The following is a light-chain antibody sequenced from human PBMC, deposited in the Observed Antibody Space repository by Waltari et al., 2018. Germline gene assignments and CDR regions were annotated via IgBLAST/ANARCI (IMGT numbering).Light chain of an antibody. Sequence: DIQMTQSPSSLSASVGDRVTITCRASQTISNYLNWYQQKPGKAPKLLIYAASRLQSGVPSRFSGSGSGTDFTLTISSLQPEDFATYYCQQTYSTLPLTFGGGTKVEIK. J-gene: IGKJ4*01. V-gene: IGKV1-39*01. CDR2: AAS. CDR1: QTISNY. CDR3: QQTYSTLPLT.